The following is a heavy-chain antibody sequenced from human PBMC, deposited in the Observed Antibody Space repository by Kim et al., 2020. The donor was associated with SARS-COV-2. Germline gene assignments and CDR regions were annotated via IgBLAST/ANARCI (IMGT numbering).Heavy chain of an antibody. Sequence: KFQGRVTITADKSTSTAYMELSSLRSEDTAVYYCARAGQGVVVINGHMDVWGQGTTVTVSS. J-gene: IGHJ6*02. CDR3: ARAGQGVVVINGHMDV. D-gene: IGHD3-22*01. V-gene: IGHV1-69*04.